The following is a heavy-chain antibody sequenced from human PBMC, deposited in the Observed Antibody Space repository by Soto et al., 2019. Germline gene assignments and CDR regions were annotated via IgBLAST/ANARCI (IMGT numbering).Heavy chain of an antibody. D-gene: IGHD2-2*01. CDR2: MNPNSGNT. CDR3: ARGAGDCCSTSCYLWYFDL. Sequence: ASVKVSCKASGYTFTSYDINWVRQATGQGLEWMGWMNPNSGNTGYAQKFQGRVTMTRNTSISTAYMELSSLRSEDTAVYYCARGAGDCCSTSCYLWYFDLWGRGTLVTVSS. CDR1: GYTFTSYD. V-gene: IGHV1-8*01. J-gene: IGHJ2*01.